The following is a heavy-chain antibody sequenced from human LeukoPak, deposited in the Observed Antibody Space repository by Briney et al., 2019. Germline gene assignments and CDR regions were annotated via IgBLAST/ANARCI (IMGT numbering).Heavy chain of an antibody. CDR3: ARAGYSYGR. Sequence: SETLSLTCAVYGGSFSGYYWSWIRQPPGKGLEWIGEINHSGSTNYNPSLKSRVTISVDTSKDQFSLKLSSVTAADTAVYYCARAGYSYGRWGQGTLVTVSS. CDR2: INHSGST. V-gene: IGHV4-34*01. J-gene: IGHJ4*02. D-gene: IGHD5-18*01. CDR1: GGSFSGYY.